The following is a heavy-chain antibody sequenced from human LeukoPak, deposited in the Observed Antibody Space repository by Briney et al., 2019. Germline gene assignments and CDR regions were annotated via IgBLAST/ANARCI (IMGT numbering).Heavy chain of an antibody. CDR3: VTYSSSCSVFDY. V-gene: IGHV3-64D*09. Sequence: PGGSLRLSCSASGFTFSGYAMHWVRQAPGKGLEYVSAISTNGGSTYYADSAKGRFTISRDNSKNTLYLQMSSLRAEDTAVYYCVTYSSSCSVFDYWGQGPLVTVSP. CDR1: GFTFSGYA. J-gene: IGHJ4*02. CDR2: ISTNGGST. D-gene: IGHD6-13*01.